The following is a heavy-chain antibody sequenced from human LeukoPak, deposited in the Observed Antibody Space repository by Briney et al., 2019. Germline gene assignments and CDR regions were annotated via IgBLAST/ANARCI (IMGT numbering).Heavy chain of an antibody. CDR1: GASISSSNW. J-gene: IGHJ4*02. Sequence: SETLSLTCAVSGASISSSNWWSWVRQPPGKGLEWIGEIYHSGTTNYNPSLKGRVTISVDKSKNQFSLKLRSVAAADTAVYYCAREYSWYYFDYWGQGTLVTVSS. CDR2: IYHSGTT. V-gene: IGHV4-4*02. CDR3: AREYSWYYFDY. D-gene: IGHD2-15*01.